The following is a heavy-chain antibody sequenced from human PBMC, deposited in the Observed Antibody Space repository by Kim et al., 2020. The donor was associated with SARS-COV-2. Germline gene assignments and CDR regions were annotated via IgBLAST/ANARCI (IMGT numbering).Heavy chain of an antibody. CDR3: ARSALPYPTKLLWFGELGSNDAFDI. CDR1: GFTFSSYG. V-gene: IGHV3-33*05. Sequence: GGSLRLSCAASGFTFSSYGMHWVRQAPGKGLEWVAVISYDGSNKYYADSVKGRFTISRDNSKNTLYLQMNSLRAEDTAVYYCARSALPYPTKLLWFGELGSNDAFDIWGQGTMVTVSS. CDR2: ISYDGSNK. J-gene: IGHJ3*02. D-gene: IGHD3-10*01.